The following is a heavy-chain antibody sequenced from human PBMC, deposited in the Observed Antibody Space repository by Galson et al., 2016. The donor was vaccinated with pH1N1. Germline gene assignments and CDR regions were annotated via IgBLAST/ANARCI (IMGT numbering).Heavy chain of an antibody. V-gene: IGHV2-5*02. D-gene: IGHD3-16*01. CDR1: GFSISSSGMG. Sequence: PALVKPTQTLTLTCTFSGFSISSSGMGVGWIRQPPGKALEWLAVIYWDDDKRYSPSLKSRLTITEDTSKNHVVLTMTNMDPMDTATYYCAHREVMITNAFDFWGQGTMVTVSS. CDR2: IYWDDDK. J-gene: IGHJ3*01. CDR3: AHREVMITNAFDF.